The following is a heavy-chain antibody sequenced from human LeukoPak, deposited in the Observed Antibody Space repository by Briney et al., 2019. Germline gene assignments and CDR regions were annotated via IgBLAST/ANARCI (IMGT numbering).Heavy chain of an antibody. CDR3: ARPTLVVPALNY. V-gene: IGHV1-2*02. CDR1: GYTFTGYY. D-gene: IGHD2-2*01. J-gene: IGHJ4*02. Sequence: ASVKVSCKASGYTFTGYYMHWVRQAPGQGLEWMGWINPNSGGTNYAQKFQGRVTMTRDTSISTAYMELSRLRSDDTAVYYCARPTLVVPALNYWGQGTLVTVSS. CDR2: INPNSGGT.